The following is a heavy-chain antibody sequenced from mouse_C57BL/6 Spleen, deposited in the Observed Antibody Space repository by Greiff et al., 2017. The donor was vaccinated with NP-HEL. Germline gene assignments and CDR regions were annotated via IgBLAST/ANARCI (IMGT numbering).Heavy chain of an antibody. CDR1: GYTFTDYN. CDR2: INPNNGGT. D-gene: IGHD1-1*02. V-gene: IGHV1-18*01. J-gene: IGHJ1*03. Sequence: VQLQQSGPELVKPGASVKIPCKASGYTFTDYNMDWVKQSHGKSLGWIGDINPNNGGTIYNQKFKGKATLTVDKSSSTAYMELRSLTSEDTAVYYCARSYGWGYWYFDVWGTGTTVTVSS. CDR3: ARSYGWGYWYFDV.